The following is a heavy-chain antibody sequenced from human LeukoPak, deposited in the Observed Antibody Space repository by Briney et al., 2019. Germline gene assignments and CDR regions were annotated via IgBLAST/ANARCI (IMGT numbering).Heavy chain of an antibody. Sequence: GSLRLSCAASGFTFSTYTMNWVRQAPGKGLEWVSSISSTSSYIYYADSVKGRFTISRDNAKNSLYLQMNSLRAEDTAMYYCARERRTTYGPYYYYYMDVWGKGTTVTVSS. CDR2: ISSTSSYI. D-gene: IGHD4-11*01. V-gene: IGHV3-21*01. CDR3: ARERRTTYGPYYYYYMDV. J-gene: IGHJ6*03. CDR1: GFTFSTYT.